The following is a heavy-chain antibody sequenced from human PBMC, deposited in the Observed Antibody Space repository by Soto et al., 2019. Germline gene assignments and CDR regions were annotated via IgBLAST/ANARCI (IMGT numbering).Heavy chain of an antibody. CDR3: ARDKDWAFAY. J-gene: IGHJ4*02. CDR2: INSDGRST. D-gene: IGHD3-9*01. CDR1: GFTVKSKR. Sequence: LRLSRAASGFTVKSKRMGWGPQAQGKGLVWVSRINSDGRSTSYADSAKGRFTISRDNAKNTLYLQMNSLRAEDTAVYYCARDKDWAFAYWGQGTLVTVSS. V-gene: IGHV3-74*01.